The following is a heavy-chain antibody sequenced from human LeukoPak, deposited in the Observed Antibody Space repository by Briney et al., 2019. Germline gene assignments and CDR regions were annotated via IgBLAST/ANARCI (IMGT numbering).Heavy chain of an antibody. J-gene: IGHJ4*02. CDR1: GGSFSGYY. V-gene: IGHV4-34*01. CDR2: INHSGST. D-gene: IGHD3-22*01. CDR3: ARDSLYYYDSSGVTN. Sequence: SETLSLTCAVYGGSFSGYYWSWIRQPPGKGLEWIGEINHSGSTNYNPSLKSRVTISVDTSKNQFSLKLSSVTAADTAVYYCARDSLYYYDSSGVTNWGQGTLVTVSS.